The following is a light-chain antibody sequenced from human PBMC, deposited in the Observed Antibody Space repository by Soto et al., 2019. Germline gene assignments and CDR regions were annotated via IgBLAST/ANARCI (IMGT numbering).Light chain of an antibody. CDR2: GAS. Sequence: EIVLTQSPGTLSLSPGERATLSSRASQSVSSSFLAWYQQKPGQAPRLLIYGASSRATGIPDRFSGSGSGTDFTLTISRLEPEDFAVYYCHQYDSSPWTFGQGTKVEI. CDR1: QSVSSSF. J-gene: IGKJ1*01. CDR3: HQYDSSPWT. V-gene: IGKV3-20*01.